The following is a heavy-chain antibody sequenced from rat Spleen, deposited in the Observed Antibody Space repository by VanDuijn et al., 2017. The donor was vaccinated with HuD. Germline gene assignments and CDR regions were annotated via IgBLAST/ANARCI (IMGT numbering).Heavy chain of an antibody. CDR1: GFSITSYH. V-gene: IGHV2-43*01. J-gene: IGHJ2*01. CDR2: IWIDGNT. CDR3: ARGSVFFDY. Sequence: QVQLKESGPGLVQPSQTLSLTCTVSGFSITSYHINWVRQPPGKGLEWMGVIWIDGNTAYNSALKSRLSITRDTSKSQVFLKMNSVQTEDTAMYFCARGSVFFDYWGRGVMVTVSS.